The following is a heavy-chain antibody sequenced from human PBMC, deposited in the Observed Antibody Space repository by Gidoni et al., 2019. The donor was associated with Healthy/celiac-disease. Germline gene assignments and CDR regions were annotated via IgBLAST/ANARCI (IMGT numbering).Heavy chain of an antibody. V-gene: IGHV3-23*01. CDR3: AKPTEGYSGYDWGPYYYYGMDV. CDR2: ISGSGGST. J-gene: IGHJ6*02. CDR1: GFTISSYA. Sequence: EVQLLESGGGLVQPGGSLRLSCAASGFTISSYAITWVRQAPGKGLGGVSAISGSGGSTYYADSVKGRFTISRDNSKNTLYLQMNSLRAEETAVYYCAKPTEGYSGYDWGPYYYYGMDVWGQGTTVTVSS. D-gene: IGHD5-12*01.